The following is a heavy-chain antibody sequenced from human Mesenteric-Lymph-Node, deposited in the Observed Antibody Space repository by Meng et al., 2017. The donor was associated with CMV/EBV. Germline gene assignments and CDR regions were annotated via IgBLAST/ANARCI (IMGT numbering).Heavy chain of an antibody. V-gene: IGHV4-31*03. J-gene: IGHJ4*02. Sequence: LRLSCTVSGGSINNVHYYWGWFRQPPGAGLQWIGYIYYSGSTYYNPSLKSRVTISVDTSKNQFSLKLSSVTAADTAVYYCARGNWNYGGPFDYWGQGTLVTVSS. D-gene: IGHD1-7*01. CDR3: ARGNWNYGGPFDY. CDR2: IYYSGST. CDR1: GGSINNVHYY.